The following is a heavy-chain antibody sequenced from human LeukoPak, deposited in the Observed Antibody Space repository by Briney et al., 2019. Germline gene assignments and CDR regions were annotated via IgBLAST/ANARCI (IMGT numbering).Heavy chain of an antibody. J-gene: IGHJ5*02. CDR2: MNPNSGNT. CDR1: GYTFTSYD. D-gene: IGHD6-13*01. V-gene: IGHV1-8*01. CDR3: ATVGSWYYPWFDP. Sequence: ASVKVSCKASGYTFTSYDINWVRQATGQGLEWMGWMNPNSGNTGYAQKFQGRVTMTRNTSISTAYMELSSLRSEDTAVYYCATVGSWYYPWFDPWGQGTLVTVSS.